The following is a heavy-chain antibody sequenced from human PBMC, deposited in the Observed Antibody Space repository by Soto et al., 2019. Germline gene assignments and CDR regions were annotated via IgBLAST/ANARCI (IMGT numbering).Heavy chain of an antibody. J-gene: IGHJ3*02. V-gene: IGHV3-30*18. CDR2: ISYDGSNK. CDR1: GFTFSSYG. CDR3: AKDGGSGWVNAFDI. D-gene: IGHD6-19*01. Sequence: PGGSLRLSCAASGFTFSSYGMHWVRQAPGKGLEWVAVISYDGSNKYYADSVKGRFTISRDNSKNTLYLQMNSLRAEDTAVYYCAKDGGSGWVNAFDIWGQGTMVTVSS.